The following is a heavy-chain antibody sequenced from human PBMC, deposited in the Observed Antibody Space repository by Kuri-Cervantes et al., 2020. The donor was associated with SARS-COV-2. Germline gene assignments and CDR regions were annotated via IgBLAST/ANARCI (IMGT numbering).Heavy chain of an antibody. V-gene: IGHV3-30*04. CDR2: ISYDGSNK. Sequence: GESLKISCSASGFTFSSYAMHWVRQAPGKGLEWVAVISYDGSNKYYADSVKGRFTISRDNSKNTLYLQMNSLRAEDTAVYYCAKAQFPDSSSWYGFDYWGQGTLVTVSS. D-gene: IGHD6-13*01. J-gene: IGHJ4*02. CDR1: GFTFSSYA. CDR3: AKAQFPDSSSWYGFDY.